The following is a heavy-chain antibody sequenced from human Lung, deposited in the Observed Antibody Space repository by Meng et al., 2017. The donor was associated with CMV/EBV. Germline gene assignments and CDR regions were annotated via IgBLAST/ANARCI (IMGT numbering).Heavy chain of an antibody. J-gene: IGHJ6*02. CDR3: ARAIIRGVPAVDYYYGMDV. CDR1: GYTFTSYA. Sequence: SVKVSCKASGYTFTSYAISWVRQAPGQGLEWMGGIIPILGIANYAQKFQGRVTITADKSTSTAYMELSSLRSEDTAVYYCARAIIRGVPAVDYYYGMDVWGQGTXVTVSS. CDR2: IIPILGIA. D-gene: IGHD2-2*01. V-gene: IGHV1-69*10.